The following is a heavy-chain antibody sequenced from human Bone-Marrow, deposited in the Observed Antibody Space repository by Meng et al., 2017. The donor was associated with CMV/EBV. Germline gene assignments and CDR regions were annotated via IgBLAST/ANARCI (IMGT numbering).Heavy chain of an antibody. CDR1: GYTFTSYY. D-gene: IGHD6-19*01. CDR2: INPSGGST. CDR3: ARGYSSGWRYWYFDL. Sequence: LVAVGGEVKNAWASVKVSCKASGYTFTSYYMHWVRQAPGQGLEWMGIINPSGGSTSYAQKFQGRVTMTRDTSTSTVYMELSSLRSEDTAVYYCARGYSSGWRYWYFDLWGRGTLVTVSS. J-gene: IGHJ2*01. V-gene: IGHV1-46*01.